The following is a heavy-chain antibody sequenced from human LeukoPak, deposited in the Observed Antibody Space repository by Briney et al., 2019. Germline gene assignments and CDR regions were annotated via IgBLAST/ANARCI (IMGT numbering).Heavy chain of an antibody. D-gene: IGHD2-2*02. CDR1: GGSISSSNYY. V-gene: IGHV4-39*01. CDR3: ARSRKNDCTSTSCYTDY. J-gene: IGHJ4*02. CDR2: IYYSGST. Sequence: SETLSLTCTVSGGSISSSNYYWVWIRQPPGKGLEWIGSIYYSGSTYYNPSLKSRGTISVDTSKNQFSLKLSSVTAADMAVYYCARSRKNDCTSTSCYTDYWGQGTLVTVSS.